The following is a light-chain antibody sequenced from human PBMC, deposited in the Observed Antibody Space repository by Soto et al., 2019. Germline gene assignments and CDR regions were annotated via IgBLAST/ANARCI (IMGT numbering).Light chain of an antibody. CDR2: GAS. Sequence: EIVMTQSPATLSVSPGERATLSCRASQSVSSNLAWYQQKPGQAPRLLFYGASTRATGIPARFSGSGSGTEFTLTISSLQSEDFAVYYCQQYDNWPWTLGQGTKVEIK. CDR1: QSVSSN. J-gene: IGKJ1*01. CDR3: QQYDNWPWT. V-gene: IGKV3-15*01.